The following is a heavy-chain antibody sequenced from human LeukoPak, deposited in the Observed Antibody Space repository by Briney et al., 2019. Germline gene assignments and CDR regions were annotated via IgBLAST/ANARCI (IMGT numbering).Heavy chain of an antibody. CDR2: IYYSGST. J-gene: IGHJ6*03. Sequence: SETLSLTCTVSGGSISSSSYYWGWIRQPPGKGLEWIGSIYYSGSTYYNPSLKSRVTISVDTSKNQFSLKLSSVTAADTALYYCVRRRRDTSMAAAGPTSYYYYMDVWGKGTTVTVSS. CDR1: GGSISSSSYY. CDR3: VRRRRDTSMAAAGPTSYYYYMDV. V-gene: IGHV4-39*07. D-gene: IGHD6-13*01.